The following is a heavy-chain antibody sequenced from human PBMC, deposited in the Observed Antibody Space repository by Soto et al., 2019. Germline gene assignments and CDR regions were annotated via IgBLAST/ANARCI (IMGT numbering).Heavy chain of an antibody. V-gene: IGHV2-5*01. CDR1: GFSLSTSGVG. Sequence: SGPTLVHPTQTLTLTCTFSGFSLSTSGVGVGWIRQPPGKALEWLALIYWNDDKRYSPSLKSRLTITKDTSKNQVVLTMTNMDPVDTATYYCAHSRPDGWLQPHPYYFDYWGQGTLVTVSS. CDR2: IYWNDDK. D-gene: IGHD5-12*01. CDR3: AHSRPDGWLQPHPYYFDY. J-gene: IGHJ4*02.